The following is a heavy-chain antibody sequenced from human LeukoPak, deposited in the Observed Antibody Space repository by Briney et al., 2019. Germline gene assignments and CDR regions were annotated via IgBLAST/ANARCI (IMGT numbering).Heavy chain of an antibody. CDR1: GGSISSYY. Sequence: SETLSLTCTVSGGSISSYYWSWIRQPPGKGLEWIGYIYYSGSTNYNPSLKSRVTISVDTSKNQFSLKLSSVTAADTAVYYCARHGGYSGYEKFDYWGQGTLVTVSS. CDR2: IYYSGST. J-gene: IGHJ4*02. V-gene: IGHV4-59*08. CDR3: ARHGGYSGYEKFDY. D-gene: IGHD5-12*01.